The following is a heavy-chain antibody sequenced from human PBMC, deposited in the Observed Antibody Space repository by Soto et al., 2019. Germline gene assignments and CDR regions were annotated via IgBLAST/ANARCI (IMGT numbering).Heavy chain of an antibody. J-gene: IGHJ4*02. CDR2: IYYSGST. Sequence: SETLSLTCTVSGGSISSSSYYWGWIRQPPGKGLEWIGSIYYSGSTYYNPSLKSRVTISVDTSKNQFSLKLSSVTAADTAVYYCARHPYGDYDIDYWGQGTLVTVSS. D-gene: IGHD4-17*01. CDR3: ARHPYGDYDIDY. V-gene: IGHV4-39*01. CDR1: GGSISSSSYY.